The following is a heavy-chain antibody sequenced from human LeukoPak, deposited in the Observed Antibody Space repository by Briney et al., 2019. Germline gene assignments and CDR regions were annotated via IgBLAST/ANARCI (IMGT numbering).Heavy chain of an antibody. J-gene: IGHJ3*02. V-gene: IGHV3-48*04. CDR3: ARDKGGIDGALDI. D-gene: IGHD5-24*01. CDR2: ISSSGSTI. CDR1: GFTFSTYN. Sequence: GGSLRLSCAASGFTFSTYNMNWVRQAPGKGLEWVSDISSSGSTIYYADSVKGRFTISRDNAKNSLYLQMNSLRAEDTAVYYCARDKGGIDGALDIWGQGTMVTVSS.